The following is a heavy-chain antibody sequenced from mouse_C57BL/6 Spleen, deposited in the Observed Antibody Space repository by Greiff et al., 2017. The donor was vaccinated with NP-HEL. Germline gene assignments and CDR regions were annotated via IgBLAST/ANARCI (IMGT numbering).Heavy chain of an antibody. J-gene: IGHJ1*03. Sequence: QVQLKESGAELVRPGASVTLSCKASGYTFTDYEMHWVKQTPVHGLEWIGAIDPETGGTAYNQKFKGKAILTADKSSSTAYMELRSLTSEDSAVYYCTRRTGRWYFDVWGTGTTVTVSS. D-gene: IGHD4-1*01. CDR1: GYTFTDYE. CDR2: IDPETGGT. CDR3: TRRTGRWYFDV. V-gene: IGHV1-15*01.